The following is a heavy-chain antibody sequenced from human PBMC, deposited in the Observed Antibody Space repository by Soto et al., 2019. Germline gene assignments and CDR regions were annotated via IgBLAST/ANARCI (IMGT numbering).Heavy chain of an antibody. D-gene: IGHD3-22*01. CDR3: AHSVYDSSAYYAASWYFVL. J-gene: IGHJ2*01. V-gene: IGHV2-5*02. CDR1: GFSLSTSGVG. CDR2: IYWDDDK. Sequence: QITLKESGPPLVKPTQTLTLTCTFSGFSLSTSGVGVGWIRQPPGKALEWLALIYWDDDKRYSPSLKSRLTFTKDNYKNQVVLTMTNMDPVDTATYYCAHSVYDSSAYYAASWYFVLVGRGTLVTVSS.